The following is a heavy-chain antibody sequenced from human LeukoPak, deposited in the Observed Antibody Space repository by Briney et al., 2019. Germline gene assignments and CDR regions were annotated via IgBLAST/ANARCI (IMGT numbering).Heavy chain of an antibody. V-gene: IGHV1-69*05. Sequence: SVKVSCKASGGTFSSSAISWVRRAPGQGLEWMGGVTPILGTANYAQKLQDRVSITTDESTSTAYMELRSLRYVDTAVYYCARDDASATMGFDSWGQGTLVTVSS. J-gene: IGHJ4*02. D-gene: IGHD1-26*01. CDR2: VTPILGTA. CDR1: GGTFSSSA. CDR3: ARDDASATMGFDS.